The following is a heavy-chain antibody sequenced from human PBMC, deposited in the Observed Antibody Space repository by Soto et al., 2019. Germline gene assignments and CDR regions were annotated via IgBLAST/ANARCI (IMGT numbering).Heavy chain of an antibody. Sequence: QEQLVESGGGVVQSGSSLRLSCAASGFSFISYGMHWVRQAPGKGLEWVAVIWSGGDDKYYADSVKGRFTISRDNSRNTLYLQMSSLRAEDTAVYYCVRSYWYDRSGYYLGYWGQGTLVTVSS. CDR2: IWSGGDDK. CDR1: GFSFISYG. CDR3: VRSYWYDRSGYYLGY. J-gene: IGHJ4*02. D-gene: IGHD3-22*01. V-gene: IGHV3-33*01.